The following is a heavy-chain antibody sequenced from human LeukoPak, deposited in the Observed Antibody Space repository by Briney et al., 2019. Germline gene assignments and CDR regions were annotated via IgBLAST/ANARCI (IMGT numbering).Heavy chain of an antibody. D-gene: IGHD3-9*01. V-gene: IGHV3-33*01. CDR2: IGYDGSNK. CDR1: GFTFRNYG. Sequence: PGRSLRLSCAASGFTFRNYGMHWVRQAPGKGLEWVALIGYDGSNKYYPDSLKGRFTISRDNSKNTLYLQMNSLRAEDTAVYYCARDRYFDSSYGMDVWGKGTTVTVSS. J-gene: IGHJ6*04. CDR3: ARDRYFDSSYGMDV.